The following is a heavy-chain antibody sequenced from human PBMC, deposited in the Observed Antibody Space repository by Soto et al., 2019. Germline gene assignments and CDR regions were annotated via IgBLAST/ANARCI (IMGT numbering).Heavy chain of an antibody. CDR3: ARDSSSWSVGHYYYGMDV. J-gene: IGHJ6*02. D-gene: IGHD6-13*01. Sequence: GGSLRLSCAASGFTFSSYEMNWVRQAPGKGLEWVSYISSSGSTIYYADSVKGRFTISRDNAKNSLYLKMNSLRAEDTAVYYCARDSSSWSVGHYYYGMDVWGQGTTVTVSS. V-gene: IGHV3-48*03. CDR1: GFTFSSYE. CDR2: ISSSGSTI.